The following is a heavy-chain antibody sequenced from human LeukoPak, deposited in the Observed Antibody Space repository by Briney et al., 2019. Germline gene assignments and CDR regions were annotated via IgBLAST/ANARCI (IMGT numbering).Heavy chain of an antibody. V-gene: IGHV1-2*02. CDR1: GYTFTGYY. Sequence: GASVKVSCKASGYTFTGYYMHCVRQAPGQGLEWMGWINPNSGGTNYAQKFQDRVTMTRDTSISTAYMELSRPRSDDTAVYYCARDQNYYDSSGYYGIDCWGQGTLVTVSS. D-gene: IGHD3-22*01. CDR2: INPNSGGT. CDR3: ARDQNYYDSSGYYGIDC. J-gene: IGHJ4*02.